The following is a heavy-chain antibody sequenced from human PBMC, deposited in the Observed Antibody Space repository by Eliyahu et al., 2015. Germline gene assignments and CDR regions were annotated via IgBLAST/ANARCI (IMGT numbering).Heavy chain of an antibody. CDR1: GGSISSGAYS. CDR3: VAQPSMTGYNYFDP. J-gene: IGHJ5*02. CDR2: VYHSGTA. V-gene: IGHV4-30-2*01. D-gene: IGHD1-20*01. Sequence: QVKLQESGSGLVKPSHTLSLTCDVSGGSISSGAYSWTWLRQPPGKGLEWIGYVYHSGTAQYNPSLDSRVSMSVDKSKNQYFLTLSSVTAADTAVYYCVAQPSMTGYNYFDPWGQGILVTVSS.